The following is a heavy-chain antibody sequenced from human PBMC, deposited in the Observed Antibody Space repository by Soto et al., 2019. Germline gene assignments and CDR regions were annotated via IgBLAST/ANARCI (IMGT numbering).Heavy chain of an antibody. Sequence: GASVKLSCKASGYTFTSYAMHWVRQAPGQRLEWMGWINAGNGNTKYSQKFQGRVTITRDTSASTAYMELSSLRSEDTAVYYCARGRNLRDPDIVVVPAAKYYYYYYMDVWGKGTTVTVSS. CDR2: INAGNGNT. D-gene: IGHD2-2*01. V-gene: IGHV1-3*01. CDR1: GYTFTSYA. CDR3: ARGRNLRDPDIVVVPAAKYYYYYYMDV. J-gene: IGHJ6*03.